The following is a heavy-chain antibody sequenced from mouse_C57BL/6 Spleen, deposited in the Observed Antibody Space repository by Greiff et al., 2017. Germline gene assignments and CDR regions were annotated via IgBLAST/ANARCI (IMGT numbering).Heavy chain of an antibody. CDR1: GFTFSDYG. V-gene: IGHV5-17*01. CDR2: ISSGSSTI. Sequence: EVKLQESGGGLVKPGGSLKLSCAASGFTFSDYGMHWVRQAPEKGLEWVAYISSGSSTIYYADTVKGRFTISRDNAKNTLFLQMTSLRSEDTAMYYCARPRIYYDYDRYYAMDYWGQGTSVTVSS. J-gene: IGHJ4*01. CDR3: ARPRIYYDYDRYYAMDY. D-gene: IGHD2-4*01.